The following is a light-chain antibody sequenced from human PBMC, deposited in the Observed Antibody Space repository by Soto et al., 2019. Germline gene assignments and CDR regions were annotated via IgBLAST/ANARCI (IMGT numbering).Light chain of an antibody. J-gene: IGLJ2*01. Sequence: QTVVTQEPSVSVSPGGTVTLTCGLSSGSVSTTNYPSWYQQTPGQPPRTLIHSTNTRSSGVPDSFSGSILGNKAALTITGAHADDEADYYCLLSMGSGLVVFGGGTKLTVL. CDR3: LLSMGSGLVV. V-gene: IGLV8-61*02. CDR2: STN. CDR1: SGSVSTTNY.